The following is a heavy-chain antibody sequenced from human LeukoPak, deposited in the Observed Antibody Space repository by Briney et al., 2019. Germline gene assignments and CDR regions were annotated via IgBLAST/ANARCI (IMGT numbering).Heavy chain of an antibody. CDR3: ARDRSGSYPETYGMDV. V-gene: IGHV3-21*01. CDR1: GFIFSSYS. J-gene: IGHJ6*02. CDR2: ISSSSTYM. D-gene: IGHD1-26*01. Sequence: GGSLRLSCVASGFIFSSYSMNWVRQAPGKGLEWVSSISSSSTYMFYGDSMKGRFTISRDNAKSSLYLQMNSLRAEDTAVYYCARDRSGSYPETYGMDVWGQGTTVTVSS.